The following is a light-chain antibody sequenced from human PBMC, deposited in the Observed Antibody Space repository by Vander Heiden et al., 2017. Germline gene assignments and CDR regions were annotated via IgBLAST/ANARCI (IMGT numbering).Light chain of an antibody. CDR1: QTILYNSNNKNY. V-gene: IGKV4-1*01. J-gene: IGKJ4*01. CDR3: QQYYSVPLT. Sequence: DIVMTQSPDSLSVSLGERATIKCKARQTILYNSNNKNYLSWYQQKPGEPPKLLIYWAAARESGVPDRFSGSGSGTDFTLTISGLQAEDVAVYYCQQYYSVPLTFGGGTKVEI. CDR2: WAA.